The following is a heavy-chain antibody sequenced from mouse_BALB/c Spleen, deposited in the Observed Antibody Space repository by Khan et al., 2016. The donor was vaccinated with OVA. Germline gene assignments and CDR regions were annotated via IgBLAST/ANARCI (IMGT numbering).Heavy chain of an antibody. CDR1: GFSFTNYW. CDR2: IYPDGGYT. V-gene: IGHV1-63*02. Sequence: VQLQESRPDLVRPGPSVKMSCKAAGFSFTNYWIGWVKQRPGNGLEWIGDIYPDGGYTDYKENFKVKTILTEDAFSNTAYMQLSSLTSEDSVNYFGGKGSRNYYFFDYWGQGTTVTVSS. J-gene: IGHJ2*01. CDR3: GKGSRNYYFFDY. D-gene: IGHD1-1*01.